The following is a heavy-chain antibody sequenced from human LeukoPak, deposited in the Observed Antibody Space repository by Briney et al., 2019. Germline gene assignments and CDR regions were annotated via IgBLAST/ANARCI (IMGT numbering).Heavy chain of an antibody. CDR3: AREGLTTSPNNALDI. V-gene: IGHV3-33*08. D-gene: IGHD1-1*01. J-gene: IGHJ3*02. CDR1: GFTFSSYG. CDR2: IWYDENRK. Sequence: GGSLRLYCAASGFTFSSYGMHWVRQAPGKGLEWVAVIWYDENRKYYADSVKGRFTISRDNFKSTLYLQMNSLRVEDTAVYYCAREGLTTSPNNALDIWGQGTMVTVSS.